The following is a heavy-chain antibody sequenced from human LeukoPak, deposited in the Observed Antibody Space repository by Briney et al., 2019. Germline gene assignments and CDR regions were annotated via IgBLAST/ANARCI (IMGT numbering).Heavy chain of an antibody. CDR3: TRGYCSGTTCLDP. CDR2: INGDGSST. CDR1: GFTFINYW. V-gene: IGHV3-74*01. Sequence: GSLRLSCAASGFTFINYWMHWVRQVPGKGLVWVSRINGDGSSTSYADSVKGRFTISRDNAENTLYLQMTSLRAEDTAVYYCTRGYCSGTTCLDPWGQGTLVTVSS. D-gene: IGHD2-2*01. J-gene: IGHJ5*02.